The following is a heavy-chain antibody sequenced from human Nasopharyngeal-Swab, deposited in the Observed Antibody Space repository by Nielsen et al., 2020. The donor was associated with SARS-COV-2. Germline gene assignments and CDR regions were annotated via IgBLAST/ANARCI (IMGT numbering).Heavy chain of an antibody. Sequence: VRQAPGKGLEWVSAISGSGGSTYYADSVKGRFTISRDNSKNTLYLQMNSLRAEDTAVCYCYVLLWFGDYYYGMDVWGQGTTVTVSS. V-gene: IGHV3-23*01. CDR2: ISGSGGST. J-gene: IGHJ6*02. CDR3: YVLLWFGDYYYGMDV. D-gene: IGHD3-10*01.